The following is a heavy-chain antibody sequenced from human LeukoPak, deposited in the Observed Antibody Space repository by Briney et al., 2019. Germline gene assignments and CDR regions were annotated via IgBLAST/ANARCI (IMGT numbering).Heavy chain of an antibody. V-gene: IGHV1-18*01. J-gene: IGHJ5*02. Sequence: ASVKVSCKTSGYTLTSYDISWVRQAPGQGPEWLGWINTNTGNTHYAQSLQARVTLTTDTSTSTAYMELRSLKSDDTAVYYCARGVSGVTPPWGQGTLVIVSS. D-gene: IGHD4-23*01. CDR2: INTNTGNT. CDR1: GYTLTSYD. CDR3: ARGVSGVTPP.